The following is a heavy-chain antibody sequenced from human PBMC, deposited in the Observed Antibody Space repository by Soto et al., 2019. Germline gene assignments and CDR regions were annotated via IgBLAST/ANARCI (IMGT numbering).Heavy chain of an antibody. Sequence: QITLKESGPTLVKPTQTLTLTCTFSGFSLSTSGVGVGWIRQPPGKALEWLALIYWDDDKRYSPSLKSRRTNPKHTSKHQVVLTMPTMDPVDTATYYCAHSYCGDWTYWGQGTLGTVSS. CDR1: GFSLSTSGVG. CDR3: AHSYCGDWTY. CDR2: IYWDDDK. D-gene: IGHD4-17*01. J-gene: IGHJ4*02. V-gene: IGHV2-5*02.